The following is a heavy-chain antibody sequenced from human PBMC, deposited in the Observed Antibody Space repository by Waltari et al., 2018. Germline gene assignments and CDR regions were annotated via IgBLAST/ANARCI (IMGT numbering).Heavy chain of an antibody. D-gene: IGHD5-18*01. Sequence: QVQLQESGPGLVKPSETLSLTCTVSGYSISSGYYWGWIRQPPGKGLEWIGSIYHSGSTYYNPSLKSRVTISVDTSKNQFSLKLSSVTAADTAVYYCARDLRGYSYGYYYYYMDVWGKGTTVTISS. J-gene: IGHJ6*03. CDR1: GYSISSGYY. CDR2: IYHSGST. V-gene: IGHV4-38-2*02. CDR3: ARDLRGYSYGYYYYYMDV.